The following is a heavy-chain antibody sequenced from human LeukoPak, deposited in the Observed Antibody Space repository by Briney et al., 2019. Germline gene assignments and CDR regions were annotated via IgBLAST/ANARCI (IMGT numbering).Heavy chain of an antibody. CDR1: GYTFTSYA. V-gene: IGHV7-4-1*02. D-gene: IGHD2-2*02. Sequence: RASVTVSCKASGYTFTSYAMNWVRQAPGQGLEWMGWINTNTGNPTYAQGFTGRFVFSLDTSVSTAYLQISSLKAEDTAVYYCARAGYCSSTSCYTWPPVDYWGQGTLVTVSS. CDR3: ARAGYCSSTSCYTWPPVDY. J-gene: IGHJ4*02. CDR2: INTNTGNP.